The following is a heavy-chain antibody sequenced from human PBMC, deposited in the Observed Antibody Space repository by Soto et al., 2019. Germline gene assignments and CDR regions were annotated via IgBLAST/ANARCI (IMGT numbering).Heavy chain of an antibody. J-gene: IGHJ4*02. CDR2: IYWHDSK. Sequence: QITLKESGPTLVKPTQTLTLTCTFSGFSLPTDRVGVGWIRQPPGKALEWLAVIYWHDSKTYRPSLKSRLTITKDTSKNQVALTMTDMDPVDTATYYCAHAYGGRALYWGQGTLVTVSS. V-gene: IGHV2-5*01. CDR3: AHAYGGRALY. CDR1: GFSLPTDRVG. D-gene: IGHD1-26*01.